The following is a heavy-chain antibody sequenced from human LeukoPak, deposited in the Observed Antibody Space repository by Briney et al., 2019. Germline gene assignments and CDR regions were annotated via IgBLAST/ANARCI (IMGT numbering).Heavy chain of an antibody. CDR1: GFRFSDYD. V-gene: IGHV3-30*18. J-gene: IGHJ4*02. CDR2: ISYDASER. Sequence: GGSLRLSCAASGFRFSDYDMHWVRQAPGKGLEWVAVISYDASERYYADSVEGRFTISRDNSKNTLYLQMNSLRAEDTAVYYCAKGGFYGSASYYKGYFDYWGQGTLVAVSS. CDR3: AKGGFYGSASYYKGYFDY. D-gene: IGHD3-10*01.